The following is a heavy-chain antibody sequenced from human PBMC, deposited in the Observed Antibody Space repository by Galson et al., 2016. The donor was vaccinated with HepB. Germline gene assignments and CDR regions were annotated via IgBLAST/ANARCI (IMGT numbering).Heavy chain of an antibody. Sequence: SLRLSCAASGLTFSSYWMSWVRQAPGKGLEWVANIKQDGSEKYYVDSVKGRFTISRDNAKNSLYLQMNSLRAEDTAVYYCARDSRPQQWLAPYYYYYHGLDVWCQGTTVTVSS. J-gene: IGHJ6*02. CDR1: GLTFSSYW. CDR3: ARDSRPQQWLAPYYYYYHGLDV. V-gene: IGHV3-7*01. CDR2: IKQDGSEK. D-gene: IGHD6-19*01.